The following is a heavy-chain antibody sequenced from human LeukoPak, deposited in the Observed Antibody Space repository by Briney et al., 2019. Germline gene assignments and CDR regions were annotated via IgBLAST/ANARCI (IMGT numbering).Heavy chain of an antibody. D-gene: IGHD5-18*01. CDR3: ARRPDTAIYYYYYMDV. J-gene: IGHJ6*03. Sequence: PGGSLRLSCAASGFTFSDYYMSRIRQAPGKGLEWVSYISSSGSTIYYADSVKGRFTISRDNAKNSLYLQMNSLRAEDTAVYYCARRPDTAIYYYYYMDVWGKGTTVTVSS. V-gene: IGHV3-11*04. CDR1: GFTFSDYY. CDR2: ISSSGSTI.